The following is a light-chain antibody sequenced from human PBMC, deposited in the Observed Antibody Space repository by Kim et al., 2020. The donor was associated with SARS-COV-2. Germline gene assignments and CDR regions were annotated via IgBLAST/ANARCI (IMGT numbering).Light chain of an antibody. CDR3: CSFAGSSTLGV. J-gene: IGLJ1*01. CDR1: SSDVGGYDY. V-gene: IGLV2-11*01. Sequence: QSVTIPCTGTSSDVGGYDYVSWYQQHPGKAPKLMIYDVVKRPSGVPDRFSGSKSGNTASLTISGLQADDEADYYCCSFAGSSTLGVFGTGTKVTVL. CDR2: DVV.